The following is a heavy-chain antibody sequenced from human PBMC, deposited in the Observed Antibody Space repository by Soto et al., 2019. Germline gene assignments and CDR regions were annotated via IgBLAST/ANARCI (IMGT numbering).Heavy chain of an antibody. V-gene: IGHV3-15*01. CDR1: GFTFSSYS. J-gene: IGHJ4*02. CDR2: IKTKTNVGTR. D-gene: IGHD3-9*01. Sequence: GGSLRLSCAASGFTFSSYSMNWVRQAPGKGLEWVARIKTKTNVGTRDYAAPVKGRFSISRDDSKNMLYLQMNSLKSEDTAVYYCTAFNILTGSHFDSWGQGTLVTVSS. CDR3: TAFNILTGSHFDS.